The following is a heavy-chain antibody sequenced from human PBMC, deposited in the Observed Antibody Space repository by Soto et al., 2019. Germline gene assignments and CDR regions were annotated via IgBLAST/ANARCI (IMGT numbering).Heavy chain of an antibody. V-gene: IGHV3-66*01. CDR3: ARASRNYYDSSGYLYYFDY. CDR2: IYSGGST. CDR1: GFTVSSDY. J-gene: IGHJ4*02. Sequence: PGGSLRLSCAASGFTVSSDYMGWVRQAPGKGLEWVSVIYSGGSTYYADSVRGRFTISRDNSKNTLYLQMNSLRAEDTAVYYCARASRNYYDSSGYLYYFDYWGQGTLVTVSS. D-gene: IGHD3-22*01.